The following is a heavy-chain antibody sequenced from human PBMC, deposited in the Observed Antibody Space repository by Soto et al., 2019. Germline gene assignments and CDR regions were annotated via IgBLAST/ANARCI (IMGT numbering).Heavy chain of an antibody. Sequence: ASVKVSCKASGYTFTSYAMHWVRQAPGQRLEWMGWINAGNGNTKYSQKFQGRVTMTRDTSASTAYMELSGLRSEDTAVYYCARGRYSSTWFDYWGQGSLVTVSS. V-gene: IGHV1-3*01. CDR1: GYTFTSYA. CDR2: INAGNGNT. J-gene: IGHJ4*02. D-gene: IGHD6-13*01. CDR3: ARGRYSSTWFDY.